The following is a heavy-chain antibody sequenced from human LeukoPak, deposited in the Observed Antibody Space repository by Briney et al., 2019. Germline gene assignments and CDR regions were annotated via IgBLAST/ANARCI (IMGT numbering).Heavy chain of an antibody. Sequence: SETLSLTCTVSGGSISSYYWSWIRQPAGKGLEWIGRIYTSGSTNYNPYLKSRVTMSVDTSKNQFSLKLSSVTAADTAVYYCASQPITIFGVAPFDPWGQGTLVTVSS. D-gene: IGHD3-3*01. CDR2: IYTSGST. CDR1: GGSISSYY. V-gene: IGHV4-4*07. J-gene: IGHJ5*02. CDR3: ASQPITIFGVAPFDP.